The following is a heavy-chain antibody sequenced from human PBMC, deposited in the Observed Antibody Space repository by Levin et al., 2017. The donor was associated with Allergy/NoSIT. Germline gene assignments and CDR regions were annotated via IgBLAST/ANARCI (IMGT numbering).Heavy chain of an antibody. J-gene: IGHJ4*01. CDR3: ARALSGSYFDY. V-gene: IGHV3-30*15. CDR2: TSYDGSNK. CDR1: GFSFSDYP. D-gene: IGHD3-10*01. Sequence: GESLKISCAASGFSFSDYPMTWVRQGQGKGLEWVASTSYDGSNKNYADSVKGRFTISRDNSKDTLYLQMSSLRSEDTGVYYCARALSGSYFDYWGHGTLVTVSS.